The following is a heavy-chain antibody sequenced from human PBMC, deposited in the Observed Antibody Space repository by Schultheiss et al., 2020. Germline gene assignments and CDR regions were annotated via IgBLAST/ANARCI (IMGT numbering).Heavy chain of an antibody. Sequence: GESLRLSCAASGFTFSDYYMSWIRQAPGKGLEWVSYISSSSSYIYYADSVKGRFTISRDNAKNTLYLQMNSLRAEDTAVYYCARGRSSGGGYYYYYMDVWGKGTTVTVSS. J-gene: IGHJ6*03. CDR3: ARGRSSGGGYYYYYMDV. V-gene: IGHV3-11*06. CDR1: GFTFSDYY. CDR2: ISSSSSYI. D-gene: IGHD6-6*01.